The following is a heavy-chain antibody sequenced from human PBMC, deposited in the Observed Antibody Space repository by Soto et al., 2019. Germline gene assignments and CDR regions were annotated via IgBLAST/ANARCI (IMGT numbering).Heavy chain of an antibody. J-gene: IGHJ4*02. CDR1: GGSISSGDYY. D-gene: IGHD3-22*01. CDR3: AREYYYDSSGLDY. CDR2: IYYSGST. V-gene: IGHV4-30-4*01. Sequence: TSETLSLTCTVSGGSISSGDYYWSWIRQPPGKGLEWIGYIYYSGSTYYNPSLKSRVTISVDTSKNQFSLKLSSVTAADTAVYYCAREYYYDSSGLDYWGQGTLVTVSS.